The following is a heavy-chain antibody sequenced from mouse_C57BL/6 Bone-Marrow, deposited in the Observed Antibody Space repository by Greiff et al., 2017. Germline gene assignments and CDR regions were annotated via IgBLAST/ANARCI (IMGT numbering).Heavy chain of an antibody. J-gene: IGHJ4*01. CDR2: IYPRSGNA. CDR3: ARDSYYYGSRYYAMDY. CDR1: GYTFTSYG. D-gene: IGHD1-1*01. V-gene: IGHV1-81*01. Sequence: QVQLQQSGAELARPGASVKLSCKASGYTFTSYGISWVKQRTGQGLEWIGEIYPRSGNAYYNEKLKGKATLTADKSSSTAYMELRSLTSEDSAVYFCARDSYYYGSRYYAMDYWGQGTSVTVSS.